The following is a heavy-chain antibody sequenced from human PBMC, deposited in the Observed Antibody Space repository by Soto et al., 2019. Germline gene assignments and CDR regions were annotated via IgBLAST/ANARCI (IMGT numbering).Heavy chain of an antibody. CDR1: GFTFISYA. D-gene: IGHD6-6*01. CDR2: VDGSGYST. Sequence: EVQLLESGGGLVQPGGSLRLSCAASGFTFISYAMSWVRQAPGKGLEWVSAVDGSGYSTYYADSVKGRFTISRDNSKNTLYLQMNSLRAEDTAVYFCATDLPAGRGGVYFDYWGQGALVTVSS. V-gene: IGHV3-23*01. J-gene: IGHJ4*02. CDR3: ATDLPAGRGGVYFDY.